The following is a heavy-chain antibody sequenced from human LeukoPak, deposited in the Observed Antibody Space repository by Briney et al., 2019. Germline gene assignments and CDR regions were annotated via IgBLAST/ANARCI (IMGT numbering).Heavy chain of an antibody. D-gene: IGHD3-22*01. CDR3: SRAYDVSVYSRGCDY. CDR1: GGSFSVYY. Sequence: SETLSLTCAVYGGSFSVYYWSWIRKPPGQGLELIGEINHSGSTNSNPSLKIRITISVYASKNKLSLNLSLVTAAATDVYYYSRAYDVSVYSRGCDYWGQRTLVTVSS. CDR2: INHSGST. V-gene: IGHV4-34*01. J-gene: IGHJ4*02.